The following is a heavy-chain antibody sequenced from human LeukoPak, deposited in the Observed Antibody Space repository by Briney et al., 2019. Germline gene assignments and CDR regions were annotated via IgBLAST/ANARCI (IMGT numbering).Heavy chain of an antibody. CDR1: GVSISSGGYS. Sequence: PSQTLSLTCAVSGVSISSGGYSWSWIRQHPGKGLEWIGYIYYSGSTYYNPSLKSRVTISVDTSKNQFSLKLSSVTAADTAVYYCARDLRSSSSSGINYYGMDVWGQGTTVTVSS. CDR2: IYYSGST. V-gene: IGHV4-31*11. J-gene: IGHJ6*02. D-gene: IGHD6-6*01. CDR3: ARDLRSSSSSGINYYGMDV.